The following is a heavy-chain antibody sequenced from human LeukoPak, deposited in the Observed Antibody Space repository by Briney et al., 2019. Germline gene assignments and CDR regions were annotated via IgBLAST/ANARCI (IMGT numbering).Heavy chain of an antibody. CDR3: ARGVTMVRGVPMFDP. D-gene: IGHD3-10*01. Sequence: GSLRLSCAASGFSFSSYWMHWIRQPPGKGLEWIGYISYSGSTNYNPSLKSRVTMSVDTSKNQFSLKLSSVTAADTAVYYCARGVTMVRGVPMFDPWGQGTLVTVSS. J-gene: IGHJ5*02. V-gene: IGHV4-59*12. CDR2: ISYSGST. CDR1: GFSFSSYW.